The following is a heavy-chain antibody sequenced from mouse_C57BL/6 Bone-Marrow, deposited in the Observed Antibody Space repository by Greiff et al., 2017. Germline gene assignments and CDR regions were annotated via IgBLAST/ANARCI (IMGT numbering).Heavy chain of an antibody. CDR1: GYTFTSYW. CDR3: ARRKYGGSTFFDY. V-gene: IGHV1-64*01. Sequence: QVQLQQPGAELVKPGASVKLSCKASGYTFTSYWMHWVKQRPGQGLEWIGMIHPNSGSTNYNEKFKSKATLTVDKSSSTAYMQLSSLTSEDSAVXDCARRKYGGSTFFDYWGKGTTLTASS. D-gene: IGHD1-1*01. J-gene: IGHJ2*01. CDR2: IHPNSGST.